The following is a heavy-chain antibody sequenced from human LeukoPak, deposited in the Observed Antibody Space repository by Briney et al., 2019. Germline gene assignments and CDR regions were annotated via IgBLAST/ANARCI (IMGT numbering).Heavy chain of an antibody. CDR2: ISSSGSTI. D-gene: IGHD6-19*01. CDR1: GFTFSSYE. V-gene: IGHV3-48*03. Sequence: GGSLRLSCAASGFTFSSYEMNWVRQAPGKGLEWVSYISSSGSTIYHADSVKGRFTISRDNAKNALYLQMNSLRAEDTAVYYCAKDRSSGWYDYWGQGTLVIVSS. CDR3: AKDRSSGWYDY. J-gene: IGHJ4*02.